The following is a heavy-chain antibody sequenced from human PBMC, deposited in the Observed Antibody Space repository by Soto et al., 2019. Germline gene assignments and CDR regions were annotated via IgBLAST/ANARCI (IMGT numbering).Heavy chain of an antibody. D-gene: IGHD2-21*01. CDR3: ARDRNRGDCGGDCQTEDAFDI. J-gene: IGHJ3*02. CDR1: GFTVSSNY. CDR2: IYSGGST. V-gene: IGHV3-53*01. Sequence: GGSLRLSCAASGFTVSSNYMSWVRQAPGKGLEWVSVIYSGGSTYYADSVKGRFTISRDNSKNTLYLQMNSLRAEDTAVYYCARDRNRGDCGGDCQTEDAFDIWGQGTMVTVSS.